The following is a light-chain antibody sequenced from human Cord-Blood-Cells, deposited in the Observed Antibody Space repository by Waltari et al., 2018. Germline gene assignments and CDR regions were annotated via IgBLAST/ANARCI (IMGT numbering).Light chain of an antibody. Sequence: QSALTQPRSVSGSPGQSVTISCTGTSSDVGGYHYVSWYQQHPGQTPKLMIYDVSKRPAGFPDRFSGSKSGQSASLTISGVQAEDEADYYCCSYAGSYTWVCGGGTKLTVL. CDR2: DVS. CDR1: SSDVGGYHY. J-gene: IGLJ3*02. CDR3: CSYAGSYTWV. V-gene: IGLV2-11*01.